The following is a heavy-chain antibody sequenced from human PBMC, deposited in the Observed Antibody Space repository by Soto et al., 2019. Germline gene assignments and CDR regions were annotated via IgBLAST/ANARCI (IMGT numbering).Heavy chain of an antibody. V-gene: IGHV4-59*08. CDR3: ARRTVTNSYGFDP. J-gene: IGHJ5*02. CDR1: GGSISSYY. Sequence: PSETLSLTCTVSGGSISSYYWSWIRQPPGKGLEWIGYIYYSGSTNYNPSLKSRVTISVDTSKNQFSLKLSSVTAADTAVYYCARRTVTNSYGFDPWGQGTLVTVSS. CDR2: IYYSGST. D-gene: IGHD5-18*01.